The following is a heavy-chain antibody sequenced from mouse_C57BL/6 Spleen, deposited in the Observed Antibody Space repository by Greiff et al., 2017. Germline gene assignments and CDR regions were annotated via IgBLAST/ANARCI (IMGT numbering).Heavy chain of an antibody. CDR3: ARGSFYGRFDY. Sequence: QVQLQQSGAELVRPGSSVKLSCKASGYTFTSYWMHWVKQRPIQGLEWIGNIDPSDSETHYNQKFKDKATLTVDKSSSTAYMQLSSLTSEDSAVYYCARGSFYGRFDYWGQGTTLTVSS. CDR1: GYTFTSYW. V-gene: IGHV1-52*01. J-gene: IGHJ2*01. D-gene: IGHD2-10*01. CDR2: IDPSDSET.